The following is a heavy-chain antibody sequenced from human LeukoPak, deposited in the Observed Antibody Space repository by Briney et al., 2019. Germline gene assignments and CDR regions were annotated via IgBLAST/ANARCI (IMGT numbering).Heavy chain of an antibody. CDR2: IIPIFGTA. D-gene: IGHD2-2*01. CDR1: GGTFSSYA. V-gene: IGHV1-69*13. CDR3: ARGLVVVPAAMGY. J-gene: IGHJ4*02. Sequence: SVKVSCKASGGTFSSYAISWVRQAPGQGLKWMGGIIPIFGTANYAQKFQGRVTITADESTSTAYMELSSLRSEDTAVYYCARGLVVVPAAMGYWGQGTLVTVSS.